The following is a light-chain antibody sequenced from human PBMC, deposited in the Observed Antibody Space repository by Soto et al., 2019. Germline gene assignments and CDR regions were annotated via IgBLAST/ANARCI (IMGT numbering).Light chain of an antibody. CDR2: HAS. CDR3: QHYNSYGT. CDR1: QSVSTW. J-gene: IGKJ1*01. Sequence: DIQMTQSPSTLSASVLDRVTITCRASQSVSTWLAWYQQKPGKAPKLLIYHASSLETGVPSRFSGSRSGTEFTLTISSLQPDDFATYYCQHYNSYGTFGQGTKVDIK. V-gene: IGKV1-5*01.